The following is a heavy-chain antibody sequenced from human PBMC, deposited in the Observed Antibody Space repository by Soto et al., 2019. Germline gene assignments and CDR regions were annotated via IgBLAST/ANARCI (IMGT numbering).Heavy chain of an antibody. CDR2: IMPMFGRA. CDR3: ASWLKGAGIGGNYYYGMDV. Sequence: QVQLVQSGAEVKKPGSSVKVSCKASGGTFSNYALSWVRQAPGQGLEWMGGIMPMFGRADYAPKFQGRVTITADESTSTAHMDLSSLRSEDTAVYYCASWLKGAGIGGNYYYGMDVWGQGTTVTVSS. D-gene: IGHD6-19*01. V-gene: IGHV1-69*12. J-gene: IGHJ6*02. CDR1: GGTFSNYA.